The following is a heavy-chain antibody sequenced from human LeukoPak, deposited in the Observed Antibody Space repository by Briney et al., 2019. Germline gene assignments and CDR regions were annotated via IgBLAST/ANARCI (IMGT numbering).Heavy chain of an antibody. V-gene: IGHV4-39*07. D-gene: IGHD7-27*01. CDR1: GGSISSSTYY. J-gene: IGHJ4*02. Sequence: SETLSLTCTVSGGSISSSTYYWGWIRQPPGKGLEWIVSKFYTGRTYYNPSLKIRVTISVDTSKTQFSLNLSFVTAAATAVYYCAKEPTGDKSFDNWGQGTLVTVSS. CDR3: AKEPTGDKSFDN. CDR2: KFYTGRT.